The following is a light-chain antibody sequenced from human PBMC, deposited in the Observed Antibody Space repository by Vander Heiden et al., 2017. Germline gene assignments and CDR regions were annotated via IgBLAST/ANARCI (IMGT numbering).Light chain of an antibody. Sequence: EIVLTQTPATLSLSPGERAPISCRASQSVSSYLAWYQQKPGQAPRLLIYDASNGPMGIPDRFIGSGSGTDFTLTFSSRKPEDFAFYSCQQRYSFPSTFGQGTKVEIK. CDR2: DAS. CDR3: QQRYSFPST. CDR1: QSVSSY. J-gene: IGKJ3*01. V-gene: IGKV3-11*01.